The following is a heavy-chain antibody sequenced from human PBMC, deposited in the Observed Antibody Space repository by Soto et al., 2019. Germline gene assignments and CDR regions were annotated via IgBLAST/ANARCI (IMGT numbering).Heavy chain of an antibody. CDR3: TTVTTVDYYFDY. D-gene: IGHD4-17*01. CDR1: GLTFSDRY. CDR2: IRKKTNSYTT. J-gene: IGHJ4*02. Sequence: GGSLRLSCTASGLTFSDRYMDWVRQAPGEGLEWVGRIRKKTNSYTTEYAASVKGRFIISRDDSTNSLYLQMSSLKTEDTAVYYCTTVTTVDYYFDYWGQGTLVTVS. V-gene: IGHV3-72*01.